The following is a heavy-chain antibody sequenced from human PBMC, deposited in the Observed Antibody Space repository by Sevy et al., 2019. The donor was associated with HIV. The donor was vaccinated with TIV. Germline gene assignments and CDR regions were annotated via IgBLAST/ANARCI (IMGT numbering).Heavy chain of an antibody. D-gene: IGHD6-19*01. V-gene: IGHV3-30-3*01. CDR2: ISYDGSNK. J-gene: IGHJ6*02. CDR3: ARTITIGIAVAGYGMDV. CDR1: GFTFSSYA. Sequence: GGSLRLSCAASGFTFSSYAMHWVRQAPGKGLEWVAVISYDGSNKYYAESVKGRFTISRDNSKNTLYLQMNSLRAEDTAVYYCARTITIGIAVAGYGMDVWGQGTTVTVSS.